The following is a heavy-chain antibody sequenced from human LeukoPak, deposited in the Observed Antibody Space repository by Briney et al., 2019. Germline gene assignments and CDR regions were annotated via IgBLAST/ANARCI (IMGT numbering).Heavy chain of an antibody. CDR1: GFTFSSYS. CDR2: INWNGGST. CDR3: ASTYDSSGYPEYFQH. D-gene: IGHD3-22*01. Sequence: GGSLRLSCAASGFTFSSYSMNWVRQAPGKGLEWVSGINWNGGSTGYADSVKGRFTISRDNAKNSLYLQMNSLRAEDTALYYCASTYDSSGYPEYFQHWGQGTLVTVSS. J-gene: IGHJ1*01. V-gene: IGHV3-20*04.